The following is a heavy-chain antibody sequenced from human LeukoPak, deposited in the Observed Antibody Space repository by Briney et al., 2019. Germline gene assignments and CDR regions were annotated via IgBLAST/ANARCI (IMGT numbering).Heavy chain of an antibody. CDR2: IDWDDDK. Sequence: SGPALVKPTQTLTLTCTFSGFSLSTGGMCVSWIRQPPGKALEWLARIDWDDDKYYSTSLKTRLTISKDTSKNQVVLTMTNMDPVDTATYYCTRMPAAIGLAFDYWGQGTLVTVSS. V-gene: IGHV2-70*11. J-gene: IGHJ4*02. D-gene: IGHD6-13*01. CDR3: TRMPAAIGLAFDY. CDR1: GFSLSTGGMC.